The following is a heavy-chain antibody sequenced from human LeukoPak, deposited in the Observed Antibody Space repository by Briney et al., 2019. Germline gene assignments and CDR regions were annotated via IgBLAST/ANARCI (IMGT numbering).Heavy chain of an antibody. V-gene: IGHV3-23*01. J-gene: IGHJ4*02. CDR3: AKDGAYYDILTGYLEPHPYYFDY. D-gene: IGHD3-9*01. CDR2: ISGSGGST. CDR1: GFTFSSYA. Sequence: LGGSLRLSCAASGFTFSSYAMSWVRQAPGKGLEWVSAISGSGGSTYYADSVKGRFTISRDNSKNTLYLQMNSLRAEDTAVYYCAKDGAYYDILTGYLEPHPYYFDYWGQGTLVTVSS.